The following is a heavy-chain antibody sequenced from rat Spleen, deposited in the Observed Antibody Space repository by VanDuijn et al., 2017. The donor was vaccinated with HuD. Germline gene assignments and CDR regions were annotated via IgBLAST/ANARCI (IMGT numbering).Heavy chain of an antibody. CDR3: ARHGMGYWYFDF. J-gene: IGHJ1*01. V-gene: IGHV5-25*01. CDR1: GFTFSNYY. D-gene: IGHD1-7*01. CDR2: ISSGVGTT. Sequence: EVQLVESGGGLVQPGRSLKLSCAASGFTFSNYYMAWVRQAPTKGLEWVAYISSGVGTTYYRDSVKGRFTISRDNAKSTLYLQMDSLRSEDTATYYCARHGMGYWYFDFWGPGTMVTVSS.